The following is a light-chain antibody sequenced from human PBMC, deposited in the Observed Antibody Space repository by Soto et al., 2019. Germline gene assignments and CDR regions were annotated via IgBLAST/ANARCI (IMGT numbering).Light chain of an antibody. CDR3: QAYDYTLTASV. J-gene: IGLJ3*02. Sequence: QSVLTQPPSVSGAPGQRVTLSCTGNTSNLGAGYDIHWYQQLPGAAPKLVIFGNRNRPSGVPERFSGSKSGTSASLAITGLQAEDEADYYCQAYDYTLTASVFGGGTKLTVL. V-gene: IGLV1-40*01. CDR2: GNR. CDR1: TSNLGAGYD.